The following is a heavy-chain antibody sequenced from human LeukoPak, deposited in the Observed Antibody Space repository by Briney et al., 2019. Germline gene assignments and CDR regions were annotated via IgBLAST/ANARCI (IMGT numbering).Heavy chain of an antibody. CDR2: IYPGDSDT. Sequence: GASLKISCKGSGSRFTSYWIGWGRQMPGKGLEWMGIIYPGDSDTRYSPSFQGQVTISADKSISTAYLQWSSLKASDTAMYYCARQLPGIAVAVDWGQGTLVTVSS. CDR1: GSRFTSYW. D-gene: IGHD6-19*01. V-gene: IGHV5-51*01. J-gene: IGHJ4*02. CDR3: ARQLPGIAVAVD.